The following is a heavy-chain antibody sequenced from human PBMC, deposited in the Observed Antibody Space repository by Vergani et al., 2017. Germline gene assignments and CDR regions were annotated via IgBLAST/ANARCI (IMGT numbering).Heavy chain of an antibody. J-gene: IGHJ3*02. Sequence: QVVESGGGVVQPGRSLRLSCAGSGFPFSGYGMHWVRQAPGKGREWVAMITYEGSNVEYADSVNGRFTVSRDNSKNTVYLEMNSLRAGDTAVYYCARRIVGVDVFYDAIDIWGQGTKVTVSS. V-gene: IGHV3-30*03. CDR1: GFPFSGYG. CDR3: ARRIVGVDVFYDAIDI. CDR2: ITYEGSNV. D-gene: IGHD1-26*01.